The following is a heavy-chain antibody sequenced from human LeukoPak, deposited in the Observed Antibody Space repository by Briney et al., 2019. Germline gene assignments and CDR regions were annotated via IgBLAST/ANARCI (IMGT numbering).Heavy chain of an antibody. CDR3: ARTHQGYSSHIYYYYYIDV. J-gene: IGHJ6*03. CDR1: GYTFTSYG. D-gene: IGHD6-19*01. V-gene: IGHV1-18*01. CDR2: ISAYNGNT. Sequence: ASVKVSCKASGYTFTSYGISWVRQAPGQGLEWMGWISAYNGNTNYAQKLQGRVTMTTDTSTSTAYMELRSLRSDDTAVYYCARTHQGYSSHIYYYYYIDVWGKGTTVTVSS.